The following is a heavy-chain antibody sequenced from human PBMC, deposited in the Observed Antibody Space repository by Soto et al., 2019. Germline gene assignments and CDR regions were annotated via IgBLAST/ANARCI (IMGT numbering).Heavy chain of an antibody. D-gene: IGHD4-17*01. Sequence: GGSLRLSCAASGFTFSSYSMNWVRQALGKGLEWVSYISSSSSTIYYADSVKGRFTISRDNAKNSLYLQMNSLRAEDTAVYYCARDPPFDYGDYVTAFDIWGQGTMVTVS. V-gene: IGHV3-48*01. CDR1: GFTFSSYS. CDR3: ARDPPFDYGDYVTAFDI. CDR2: ISSSSSTI. J-gene: IGHJ3*02.